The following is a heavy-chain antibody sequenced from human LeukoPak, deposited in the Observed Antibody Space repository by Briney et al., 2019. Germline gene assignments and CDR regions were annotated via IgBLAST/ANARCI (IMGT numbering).Heavy chain of an antibody. V-gene: IGHV3-43D*04. CDR1: GFIFNDYA. CDR2: ITWNGGHT. D-gene: IGHD5-24*01. CDR3: AKDRSYNSYFDY. J-gene: IGHJ4*02. Sequence: GGSLRLSCEASGFIFNDYAMHWVRQVPAKGLEWISLITWNGGHTYYADSVKGRFTISRDNIKNSLYLQMNSLRPEDTALYYCAKDRSYNSYFDYWGQGTLVTV.